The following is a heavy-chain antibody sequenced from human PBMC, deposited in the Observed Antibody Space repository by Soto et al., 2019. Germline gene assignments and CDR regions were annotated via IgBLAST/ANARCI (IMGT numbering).Heavy chain of an antibody. V-gene: IGHV3-23*01. Sequence: GGSLRLSCAASGFTFSSYAMSWVRQAPGKGLEWVSAISGSGGSTYYADSVKGRFTISRDNSKNTLYLQMNSLRAEDTAVYYCAKDQGWGLAYCGGDCYENDAFDIWGQGTMVTVSS. CDR3: AKDQGWGLAYCGGDCYENDAFDI. D-gene: IGHD2-21*02. CDR2: ISGSGGST. J-gene: IGHJ3*02. CDR1: GFTFSSYA.